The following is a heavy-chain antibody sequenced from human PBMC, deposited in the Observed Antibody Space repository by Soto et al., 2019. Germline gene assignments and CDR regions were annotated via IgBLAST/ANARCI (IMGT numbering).Heavy chain of an antibody. J-gene: IGHJ6*02. Sequence: SQTLSPPCAISGHRVSSDSAAGNVIRHSPSIGLARLGRTYYRSKWNNDYGLSVKSRITINPDTSKNQFSLHLHSVTPEDTAVYYCAGVTWFRAMDVWGQGTPVTGS. CDR1: GHRVSSDSAA. CDR2: TYYRSKWNN. CDR3: AGVTWFRAMDV. V-gene: IGHV6-1*01. D-gene: IGHD3-10*01.